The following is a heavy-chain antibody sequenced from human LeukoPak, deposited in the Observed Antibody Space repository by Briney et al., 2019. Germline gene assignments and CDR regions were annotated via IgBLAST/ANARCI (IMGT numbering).Heavy chain of an antibody. D-gene: IGHD2-8*01. CDR1: GFTLSSYW. V-gene: IGHV3-74*01. CDR2: INSDGGST. J-gene: IGHJ3*02. CDR3: ASMNGHAFDI. Sequence: GGSLRLSCAASGFTLSSYWTHWVRQAPGKGLVWVSGINSDGGSTRYADSVKGRFIITRDNAKNMLYLQMNSLRAEDTAVYYCASMNGHAFDIWGQGTRVTVSS.